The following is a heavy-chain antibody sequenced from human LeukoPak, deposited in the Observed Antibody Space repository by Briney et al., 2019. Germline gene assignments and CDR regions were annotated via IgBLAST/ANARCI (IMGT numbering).Heavy chain of an antibody. CDR1: GYTFTNYG. J-gene: IGHJ4*02. CDR2: ISTYNGDT. CDR3: AREGGWAYSDYGGIHY. D-gene: IGHD4-23*01. V-gene: IGHV1-18*01. Sequence: ASVKVSCKASGYTFTNYGISWVRQAPGQGLEWMGWISTYNGDTKYAENLQGRVTMTTDTSTSTANMEVRSLRSDDTAVYYCAREGGWAYSDYGGIHYWGQGTLVTVSS.